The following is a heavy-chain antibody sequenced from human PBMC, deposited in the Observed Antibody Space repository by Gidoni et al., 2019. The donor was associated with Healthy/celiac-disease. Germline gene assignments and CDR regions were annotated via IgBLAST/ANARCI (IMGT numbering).Heavy chain of an antibody. CDR1: GGSISSYY. CDR2: IYYSGST. V-gene: IGHV4-59*01. Sequence: QVQLQESGPGLVTPSETLSLTCTVSGGSISSYYLSWFLQPQGKGLEWIGYIYYSGSTNYNPSIKSRVTISVDTSKNQFSRKLSSVTAADTAVYYCARVQVDILTGYYRGGDYYYMDVWGKGTTVTVSS. CDR3: ARVQVDILTGYYRGGDYYYMDV. D-gene: IGHD3-9*01. J-gene: IGHJ6*03.